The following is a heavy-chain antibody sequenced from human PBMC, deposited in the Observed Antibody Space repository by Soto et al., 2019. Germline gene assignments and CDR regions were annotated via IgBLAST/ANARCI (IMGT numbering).Heavy chain of an antibody. V-gene: IGHV4-30-2*01. CDR2: IYHSGST. D-gene: IGHD1-1*01. CDR1: GGSISSGGYS. CDR3: ARDQLEGNWFDP. Sequence: QLQLQESGSGLVRPSQTLSLTCAVSGGSISSGGYSWNWIRQPPGKGLEWIGYIYHSGSTLYNPSLKSRVTISVDKSKTQFSLKLSSVTAADTAVYDCARDQLEGNWFDPWGQGTLVTVSS. J-gene: IGHJ5*02.